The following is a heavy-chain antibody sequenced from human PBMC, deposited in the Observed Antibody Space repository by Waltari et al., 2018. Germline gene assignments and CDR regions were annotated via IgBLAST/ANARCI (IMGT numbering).Heavy chain of an antibody. Sequence: EVQLVQSGAEVKKPGATVKISCKASGYTFTAYYMHWVQQAPGKGLEWMGRVDPEEGETIYAEKFQGRVTITADTSTDTAYMELSSLRSEDTAVYYCAIFEPAAGTQFDYWGQGTLVTVSS. D-gene: IGHD6-13*01. J-gene: IGHJ4*02. CDR2: VDPEEGET. CDR1: GYTFTAYY. V-gene: IGHV1-69-2*01. CDR3: AIFEPAAGTQFDY.